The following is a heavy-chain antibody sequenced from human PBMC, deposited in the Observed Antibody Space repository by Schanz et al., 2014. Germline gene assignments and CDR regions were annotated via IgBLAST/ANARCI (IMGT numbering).Heavy chain of an antibody. V-gene: IGHV3-23*04. D-gene: IGHD6-19*01. CDR1: GFTFNNYD. Sequence: EAQVVESGGGLVKPGGSLRLSCAASGFTFNNYDMNWVRLVPGKGLECVSGISGGGGSAYYADSVKGRFTISRDNSKNTLYLQMYSLRAEDTAVYYCAKEPYPGSGWYFDYWGQGTLVTVSS. J-gene: IGHJ4*02. CDR3: AKEPYPGSGWYFDY. CDR2: ISGGGGSA.